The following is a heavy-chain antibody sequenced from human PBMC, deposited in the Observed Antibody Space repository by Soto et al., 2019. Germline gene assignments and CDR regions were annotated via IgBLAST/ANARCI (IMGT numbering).Heavy chain of an antibody. V-gene: IGHV3-15*07. D-gene: IGHD3-22*01. CDR2: IKSKTDGGTT. CDR1: GFAFSNAW. CDR3: TIDSYITLIVVRFHY. Sequence: GGSLRLSCAASGFAFSNAWINWVRQAPGKGLEWVGRIKSKTDGGTTDFAAPVRGRFAISRDDSKNMVYMQMNSLKTEDTAVYYCTIDSYITLIVVRFHYWGHGTLVTGSS. J-gene: IGHJ4*01.